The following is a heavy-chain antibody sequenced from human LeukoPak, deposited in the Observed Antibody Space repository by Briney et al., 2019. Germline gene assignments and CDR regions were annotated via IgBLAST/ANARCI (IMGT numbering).Heavy chain of an antibody. D-gene: IGHD4-17*01. V-gene: IGHV3-30*03. CDR3: ARDLYGDYFDH. CDR2: ISYDGSNK. J-gene: IGHJ4*02. CDR1: GFTFSSYG. Sequence: GGSLRLSCAASGFTFSSYGMHWVRQAPGKGLEWVAVISYDGSNKYYADSVKGRFTISRDNSKNTLYLQMNSLRAEDTAVYYCARDLYGDYFDHWGQGTLVTVSS.